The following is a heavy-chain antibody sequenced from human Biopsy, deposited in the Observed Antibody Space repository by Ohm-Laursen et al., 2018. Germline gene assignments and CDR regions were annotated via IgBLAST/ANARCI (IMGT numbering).Heavy chain of an antibody. CDR1: GFTFNVYS. Sequence: SLRLSCSASGFTFNVYSIVWVRQAPGKGLEWVSSITSRTSSTYYADSVKGRVTTSRDNANNSVSLQMNNLRVDDTAVYYCARWYGDLFYYYNGMDVWGPGTTVIVSS. D-gene: IGHD3-10*01. J-gene: IGHJ6*02. CDR3: ARWYGDLFYYYNGMDV. CDR2: ITSRTSST. V-gene: IGHV3-21*01.